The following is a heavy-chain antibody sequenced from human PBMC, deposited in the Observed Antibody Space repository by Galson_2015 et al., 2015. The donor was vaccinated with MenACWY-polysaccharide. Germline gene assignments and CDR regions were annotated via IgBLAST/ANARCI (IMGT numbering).Heavy chain of an antibody. V-gene: IGHV3-11*01. J-gene: IGHJ6*02. CDR1: CLILCTWY. CDR2: ISKSGDLI. Sequence: SLRLSCTATCLILCTWYMSWISPAPGKGLWLLSYISKSGDLIDYGDSVKGRFSISRDNAKNSVYLQLNSIEVEDTAIYYCARGHYGLDVWGQGTTVTVSS. CDR3: ARGHYGLDV.